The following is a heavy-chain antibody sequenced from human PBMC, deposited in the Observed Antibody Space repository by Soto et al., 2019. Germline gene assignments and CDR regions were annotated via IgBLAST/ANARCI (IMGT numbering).Heavy chain of an antibody. Sequence: EVQLVESGGGLIQPGGSLRLSCAASGFTVSSNYMSWVRQAPGKGLEWVSVIYSGSSTYYADSVKGRFTIFRDNSKNTLYLQMNSLRAEDTAVYYCARAGRLDLFDYWGQGTLVTVSS. V-gene: IGHV3-53*01. CDR3: ARAGRLDLFDY. D-gene: IGHD1-1*01. CDR2: IYSGSST. CDR1: GFTVSSNY. J-gene: IGHJ4*02.